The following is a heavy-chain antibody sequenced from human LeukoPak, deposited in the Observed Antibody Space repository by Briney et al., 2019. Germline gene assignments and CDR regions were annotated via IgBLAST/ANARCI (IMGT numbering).Heavy chain of an antibody. CDR1: GVTFSNYA. CDR3: AKAPIAAAAPSWFDP. Sequence: PGGSLRLSCAASGVTFSNYAVNWVRQAPEKGLEWVSTIHGGGDIAYYADSVKGRFTISRDNPRNTLYLQMNSLRAEDTAVYYCAKAPIAAAAPSWFDPWGQGTLVTVSS. J-gene: IGHJ5*02. V-gene: IGHV3-23*01. CDR2: IHGGGDIA. D-gene: IGHD6-13*01.